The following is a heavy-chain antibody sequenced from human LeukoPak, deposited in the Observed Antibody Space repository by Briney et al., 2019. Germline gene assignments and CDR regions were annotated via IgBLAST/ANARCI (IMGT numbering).Heavy chain of an antibody. V-gene: IGHV1-69*13. CDR2: IIPIFGTA. D-gene: IGHD6-13*01. CDR1: GGTFSSYA. Sequence: ASVKVSCKASGGTFSSYAISWVRQAPGQGLEWMGGIIPIFGTANYAQKFQGRVTIAADESTSTAYMELSSLRSEDTAVYYCARDPEYSSSWYSPNWFDPWGQGTLVTVSS. CDR3: ARDPEYSSSWYSPNWFDP. J-gene: IGHJ5*02.